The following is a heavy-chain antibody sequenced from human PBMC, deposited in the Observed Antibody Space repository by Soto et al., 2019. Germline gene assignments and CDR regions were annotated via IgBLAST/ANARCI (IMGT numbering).Heavy chain of an antibody. Sequence: GPSVKVSCKASGYTFTGYYMHWVRQAPGQGLEWMGWINPNSGGTNYAQKFQGRVTMTRDTSISTAYMELSRLRSDDTAVYYCAREFAYYYDSSGSLWGQGTLVTVSS. CDR3: AREFAYYYDSSGSL. CDR2: INPNSGGT. V-gene: IGHV1-2*02. CDR1: GYTFTGYY. D-gene: IGHD3-22*01. J-gene: IGHJ4*02.